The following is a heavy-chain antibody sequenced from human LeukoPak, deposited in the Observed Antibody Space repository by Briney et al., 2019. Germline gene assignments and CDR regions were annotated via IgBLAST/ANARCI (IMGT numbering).Heavy chain of an antibody. D-gene: IGHD1-26*01. CDR2: ISSGGTTI. V-gene: IGHV3-48*03. CDR1: GFTFSSYE. Sequence: GGSLRLSCAASGFTFSSYEMNWVRQAPGKGLEWVSYISSGGTTIYHADSVKGRFTISRDNAKNSLYLQMNSLRAEDTAVYYCARDPDSGSYCDYWGQGTLVTVSS. J-gene: IGHJ4*02. CDR3: ARDPDSGSYCDY.